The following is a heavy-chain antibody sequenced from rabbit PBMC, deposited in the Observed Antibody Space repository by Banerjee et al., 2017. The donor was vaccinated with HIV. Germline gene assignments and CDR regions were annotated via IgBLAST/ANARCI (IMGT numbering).Heavy chain of an antibody. V-gene: IGHV1S45*01. CDR3: ARDLAAVTGWNFDL. CDR1: GFSFSNKYV. Sequence: QEQLEESGGDLVKPEGSLTLTCTASGFSFSNKYVMCWVRQAPGKGLEWIACINTSSGNTVYASWAKGRFSISRTSSTTVTLQMTSLTAADTATYFCARDLAAVTGWNFDLWGPGTLVTVS. CDR2: INTSSGNT. J-gene: IGHJ4*01. D-gene: IGHD7-1*01.